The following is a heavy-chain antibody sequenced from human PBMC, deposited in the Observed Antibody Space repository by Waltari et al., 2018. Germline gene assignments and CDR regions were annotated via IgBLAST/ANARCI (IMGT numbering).Heavy chain of an antibody. CDR3: ARDTLGVVPAARSWFDP. CDR2: IYTSGST. V-gene: IGHV4-4*07. CDR1: GGSISSYY. J-gene: IGHJ5*02. D-gene: IGHD2-2*01. Sequence: QVQLQESGPGLVKPSETLSLTCTVSGGSISSYYWSWIRQPAGKGLEWIGRIYTSGSTNYNPSLKSRVTMSVDTSKNQFSLKLSSVTAADTAVYYCARDTLGVVPAARSWFDPWGQGTLVTVSS.